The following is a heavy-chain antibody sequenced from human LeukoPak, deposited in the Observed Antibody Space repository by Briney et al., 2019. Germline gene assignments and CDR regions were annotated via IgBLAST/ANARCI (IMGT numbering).Heavy chain of an antibody. D-gene: IGHD2-2*02. J-gene: IGHJ5*02. V-gene: IGHV3-23*01. CDR1: GFTFSIYS. CDR2: ISCRGGST. CDR3: AKPHRAYCSSTSCSTAFDP. Sequence: PGGSLRLSCAASGFTFSIYSMSWVRQAPGKGREWVSDISCRGGSTYYADSVKGRLTIPRDNSKNTLYLQMNSLRAEDTAVYYCAKPHRAYCSSTSCSTAFDPWGQGTLVTVSS.